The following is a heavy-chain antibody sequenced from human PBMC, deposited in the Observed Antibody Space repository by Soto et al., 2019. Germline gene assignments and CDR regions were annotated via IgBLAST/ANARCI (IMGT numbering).Heavy chain of an antibody. CDR1: VFTFSSYD. V-gene: IGHV3-13*05. CDR2: IGTAGDP. Sequence: VRSLRLSCASSVFTFSSYDMHCGGQSTGKGLEWVSAIGTAGDPYYPGSVKGRFTISRENAKNSLYLQMNSLRAGDTAVYYCAIGFCSSPSCYAVDIWGQGTMVIVSS. CDR3: AIGFCSSPSCYAVDI. J-gene: IGHJ3*02. D-gene: IGHD2-2*01.